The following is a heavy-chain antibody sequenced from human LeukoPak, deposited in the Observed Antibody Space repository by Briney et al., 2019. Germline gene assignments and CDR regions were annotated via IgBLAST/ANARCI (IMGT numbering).Heavy chain of an antibody. CDR3: ARDAGNSGYGCDL. V-gene: IGHV3-48*01. D-gene: IGHD5-12*01. CDR1: GFTFSQYS. J-gene: IGHJ5*02. Sequence: GGSLRLSCAASGFTFSQYSINWVRQAPGKGLEWVSHLRYTGETFYADSVKGRFTISRDNARNSLYLQMNSLRAEDTAMYYCARDAGNSGYGCDLWGQGTLVTVSS. CDR2: LRYTGET.